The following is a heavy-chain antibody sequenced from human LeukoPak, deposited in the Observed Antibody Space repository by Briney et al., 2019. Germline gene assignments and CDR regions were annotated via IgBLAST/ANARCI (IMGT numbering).Heavy chain of an antibody. CDR2: ISSNGGST. D-gene: IGHD1-26*01. J-gene: IGHJ4*02. CDR1: GFTFSSYA. V-gene: IGHV3-64D*06. Sequence: GGSLRLSCSASGFTFSSYAMHWVRQAPGKGLEYVSAISSNGGSTYYAGSVKGRFTISRDNSKNTLYLQMSSLRAEDTAVYYCVKVSGGGFDYWGQGTLVTVSS. CDR3: VKVSGGGFDY.